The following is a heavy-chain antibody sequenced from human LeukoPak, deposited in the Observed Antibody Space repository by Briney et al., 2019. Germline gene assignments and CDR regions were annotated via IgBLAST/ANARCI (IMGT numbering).Heavy chain of an antibody. J-gene: IGHJ4*02. CDR1: GFTFSSYA. V-gene: IGHV3-23*01. CDR2: ISGSGGST. CDR3: AKTPAKIPFSGSYYYFDY. Sequence: PGGSLRLSCAASGFTFSSYAMSWVRQAPGKGLEWVSAISGSGGSTYYADSVKGRFTISRDNSMNTLYLQMNSLRAADTAVYYCAKTPAKIPFSGSYYYFDYWGQGTLVTVSS. D-gene: IGHD1-26*01.